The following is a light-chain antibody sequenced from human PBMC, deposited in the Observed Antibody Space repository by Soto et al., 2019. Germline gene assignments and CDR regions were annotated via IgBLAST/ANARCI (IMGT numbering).Light chain of an antibody. V-gene: IGLV1-51*01. CDR2: DDN. CDR1: SSNIGGNS. CDR3: GSWDSSLSDYV. J-gene: IGLJ1*01. Sequence: QSVLTQPPSVPAAPGQKVTISCSGSSSNIGGNSVSWYQQLPGTAPKLLIYDDNKRPSGIPDRFSGSKSGTSATLGITGFQTGDEADYYCGSWDSSLSDYVFGNGTKVTVL.